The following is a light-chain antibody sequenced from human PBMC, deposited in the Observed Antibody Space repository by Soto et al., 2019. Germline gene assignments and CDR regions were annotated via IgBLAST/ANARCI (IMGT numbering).Light chain of an antibody. J-gene: IGKJ2*01. Sequence: EIVLTQSPGTLSLSPGERATLSCRASQSVSSSYLAWYQQKPGQAPRLRIYGASSRATGIPDRFSGSGSGTDFTLTISRLAPEDFATYYCQQSFHTPYTFGQGTKLEI. CDR1: QSVSSSY. CDR3: QQSFHTPYT. CDR2: GAS. V-gene: IGKV3-20*01.